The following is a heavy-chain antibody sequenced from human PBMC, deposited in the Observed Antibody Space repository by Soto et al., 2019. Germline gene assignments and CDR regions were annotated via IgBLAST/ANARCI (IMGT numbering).Heavy chain of an antibody. CDR1: GGSIDNSHSF. CDR2: VYYSGGT. D-gene: IGHD6-13*01. Sequence: SETLSLTCDVSGGSIDNSHSFWGWVRQPPGRGLEFLGSVYYSGGTYYNPSLKSRVTVSVDTSKSQFSLKVNSMTAADTAVYYCARYRREAVAGYTLDNWGQGILVTVSS. CDR3: ARYRREAVAGYTLDN. V-gene: IGHV4-39*07. J-gene: IGHJ4*02.